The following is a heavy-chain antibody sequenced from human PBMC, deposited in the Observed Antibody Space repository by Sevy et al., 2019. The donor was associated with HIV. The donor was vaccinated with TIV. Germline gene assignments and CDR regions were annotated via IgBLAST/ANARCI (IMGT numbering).Heavy chain of an antibody. V-gene: IGHV3-30-3*01. CDR1: GFTFSSYS. J-gene: IGHJ6*02. CDR3: ARDRSRRFYYYGMDV. CDR2: ISYDESNK. Sequence: GGSLRLSCAASGFTFSSYSMHWVRQAPGKGLEWVGVISYDESNKFYADSVKGRFTISRDNSKNTLYVQMNSLRVDDTAVYYCARDRSRRFYYYGMDVWGQGTSVTVSS.